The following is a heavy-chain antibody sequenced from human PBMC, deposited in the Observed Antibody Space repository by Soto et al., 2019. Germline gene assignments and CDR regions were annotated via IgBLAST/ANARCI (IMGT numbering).Heavy chain of an antibody. V-gene: IGHV1-3*01. Sequence: QVQLVQSGAEVKKPGASVKVSCKASGYTFTSYAMHWVRQAPGQRLEWMGWINAGNGNTKYSQKFQSRVTITRDTSASTAYMELSSLRSEDTAVYYCARIGYSGYDSGDDYWGEGTLVTVSS. CDR1: GYTFTSYA. CDR2: INAGNGNT. CDR3: ARIGYSGYDSGDDY. D-gene: IGHD5-12*01. J-gene: IGHJ4*02.